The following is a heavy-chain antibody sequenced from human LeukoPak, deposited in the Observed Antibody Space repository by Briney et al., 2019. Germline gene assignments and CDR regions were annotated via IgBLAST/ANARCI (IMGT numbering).Heavy chain of an antibody. CDR2: VYYTGST. J-gene: IGHJ4*02. V-gene: IGHV4-59*01. D-gene: IGHD7-27*01. CDR1: SGFITAYY. CDR3: ATNTGTVFDY. Sequence: SETLSLTCSVSSGFITAYYWSWIRQPPGEGLEWIGYVYYTGSTEYNPSLRRRVTISLEMSTHQFSLNLTSVTAADTAVYYCATNTGTVFDYWGQGALVTVSS.